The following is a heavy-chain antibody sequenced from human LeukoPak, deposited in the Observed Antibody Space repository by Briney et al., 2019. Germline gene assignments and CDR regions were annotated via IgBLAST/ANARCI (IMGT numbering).Heavy chain of an antibody. Sequence: PGGSLRLSCAASGFIFSSYGMHWVRQAPGKGLEGVAFIRYDGSKKYYADSVKGRFTISRDDAKNLLYLDMNSLRAEDTAVYYCARGHTAVTRHFDFWGQGTLVTVSS. J-gene: IGHJ4*02. CDR3: ARGHTAVTRHFDF. CDR1: GFIFSSYG. CDR2: IRYDGSKK. D-gene: IGHD4-17*01. V-gene: IGHV3-30*02.